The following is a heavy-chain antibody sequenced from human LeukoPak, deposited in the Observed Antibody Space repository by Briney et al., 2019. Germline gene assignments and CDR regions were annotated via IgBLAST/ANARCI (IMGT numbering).Heavy chain of an antibody. J-gene: IGHJ5*02. CDR1: GFTFSSYS. CDR2: ISSSSSYI. CDR3: ARSPNGYSSSWYGGGTANWFDP. D-gene: IGHD6-13*01. V-gene: IGHV3-21*01. Sequence: KPGGSLRLSCAASGFTFSSYSMNWVRQAPGKGLEWVSSISSSSSYIYYADSVKGRFTISRDNAKNSLYLQMNSLRAEDTAVYYCARSPNGYSSSWYGGGTANWFDPWGQGTLVTVSS.